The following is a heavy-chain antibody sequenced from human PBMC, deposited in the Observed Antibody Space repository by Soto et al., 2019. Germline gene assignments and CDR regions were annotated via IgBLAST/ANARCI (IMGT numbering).Heavy chain of an antibody. V-gene: IGHV4-4*02. CDR2: SYHSGST. D-gene: IGHD2-2*02. J-gene: IGHJ3*02. Sequence: QVHLQESGPALVKPSGTLSLTCAVSGGSINTIHWWSWVRQSPGKGLEWIGESYHSGSTNYNPSLKSRVTISVDKSKNQLSLKLSSVIAADTAVYYCARKQYTSPWAFDIWGQGTVVTVSS. CDR1: GGSINTIHW. CDR3: ARKQYTSPWAFDI.